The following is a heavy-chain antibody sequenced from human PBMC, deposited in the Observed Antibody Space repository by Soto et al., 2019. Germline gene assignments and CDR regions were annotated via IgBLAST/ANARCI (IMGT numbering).Heavy chain of an antibody. CDR1: GGTFSSYA. CDR2: IIPIFGTA. J-gene: IGHJ4*02. CDR3: ASSSQRGYSYGYLGSFDY. D-gene: IGHD5-18*01. V-gene: IGHV1-69*13. Sequence: GASVKVSCKASGGTFSSYAISWVRQAPGQGLEWMGGIIPIFGTANYAQKFQGRVTITADESTSTAYMELSSLRSEDTAVYYCASSSQRGYSYGYLGSFDYWGQGTLVTVSS.